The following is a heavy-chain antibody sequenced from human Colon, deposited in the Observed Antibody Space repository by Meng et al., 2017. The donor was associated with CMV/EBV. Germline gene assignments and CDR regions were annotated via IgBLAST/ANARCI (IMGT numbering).Heavy chain of an antibody. CDR3: APRVGS. V-gene: IGHV3-48*03. Sequence: GGSLRLSCIASGFIFSENDMNWVRQVPGKGPEWISYISPSGDSTDYSDSVRGRFTISRDTAKNLLFLQLSSLRVEDTGVYHCAPRVGSWGQGTLVTVSS. CDR2: ISPSGDST. J-gene: IGHJ5*02. D-gene: IGHD1-26*01. CDR1: GFIFSEND.